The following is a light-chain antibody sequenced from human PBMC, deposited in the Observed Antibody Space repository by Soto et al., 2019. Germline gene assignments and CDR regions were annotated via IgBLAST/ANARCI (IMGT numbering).Light chain of an antibody. CDR1: SSNIGAGYE. J-gene: IGLJ1*01. CDR2: ENN. V-gene: IGLV1-40*01. CDR3: QSYDSSMSGYV. Sequence: QSVLTQPPSVSEAPGQRVTISCTGSSSNIGAGYEAHWYQQVPGTAPKLLIYENNNRPSGVPYRFSGSKSGTSASLAITELQAEDEADYYCQSYDSSMSGYVSGTGTKLTVL.